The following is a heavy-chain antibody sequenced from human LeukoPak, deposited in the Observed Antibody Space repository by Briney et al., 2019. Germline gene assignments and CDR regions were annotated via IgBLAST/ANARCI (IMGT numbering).Heavy chain of an antibody. CDR3: ARDAIAAAGDYYYYYMDV. J-gene: IGHJ6*03. Sequence: PSETLSLTCTVSGGSISSGSYYWGWIRQPPGKGLEWIGYIYHSGSTYYNPSLKSRVTISVDRSKNQFSLKLSSVTAADTAVYYCARDAIAAAGDYYYYYMDVWGKGTTVTVSS. CDR2: IYHSGST. V-gene: IGHV4-39*07. CDR1: GGSISSGSYY. D-gene: IGHD6-13*01.